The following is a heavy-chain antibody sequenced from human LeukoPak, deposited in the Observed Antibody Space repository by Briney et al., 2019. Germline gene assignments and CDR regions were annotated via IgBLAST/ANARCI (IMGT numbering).Heavy chain of an antibody. J-gene: IGHJ6*02. V-gene: IGHV1-18*01. CDR2: ISAYNGNT. Sequence: ASVKVSCKASGYTFTSYGISWVRQAPGQGLEWMGWISAYNGNTNYAQKLQGRVTMTTDTSTSTAYMELRSLKSDDTAVYYCARDRGYSYGYYYGMDVWGQGTTVTVSS. CDR1: GYTFTSYG. D-gene: IGHD5-18*01. CDR3: ARDRGYSYGYYYGMDV.